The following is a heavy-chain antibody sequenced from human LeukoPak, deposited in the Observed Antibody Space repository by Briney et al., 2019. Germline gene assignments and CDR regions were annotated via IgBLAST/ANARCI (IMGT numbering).Heavy chain of an antibody. J-gene: IGHJ4*02. CDR3: ARSGGYSGYSSV. D-gene: IGHD5-12*01. Sequence: SETLSLTCTVSGGSISNYYWSWLRQPPGKGLEWIGYIYYSGTINYNPSLKSRVTISIDTSKNQFSLKLSSVTAADTAVYYCARSGGYSGYSSVWSQGTLVTVSS. V-gene: IGHV4-59*01. CDR1: GGSISNYY. CDR2: IYYSGTI.